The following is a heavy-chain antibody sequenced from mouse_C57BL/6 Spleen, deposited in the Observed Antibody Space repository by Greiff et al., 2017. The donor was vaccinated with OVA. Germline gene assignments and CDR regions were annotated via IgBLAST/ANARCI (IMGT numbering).Heavy chain of an antibody. CDR2: INYDGSST. CDR3: ARDLGARDFPFYYAMDY. CDR1: GFTFSDYY. Sequence: EVQGVASEGGLVQPGRSMKLSCTASGFTFSDYYMAWVRQVPEKGLEWVANINYDGSSTYYLDSLKSRFIISRDNAKNILYLQMSSLKSEDTATYYCARDLGARDFPFYYAMDYWGQGTSVTVSS. J-gene: IGHJ4*01. V-gene: IGHV5-16*01. D-gene: IGHD3-1*01.